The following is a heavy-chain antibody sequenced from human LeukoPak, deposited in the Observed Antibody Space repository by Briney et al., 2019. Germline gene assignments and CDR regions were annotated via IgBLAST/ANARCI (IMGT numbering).Heavy chain of an antibody. CDR3: ARSYGWLPGGM. D-gene: IGHD5-12*01. V-gene: IGHV3-11*03. CDR2: ISSTSSYT. J-gene: IGHJ4*02. CDR1: GFTLSDYY. Sequence: PGGSLRLSCAASGFTLSDYYMSWIRQAPGKGLEWVSYISSTSSYTNYADSVKGRFTISRDNAKNSLHLQMNSLRAEDTAVYYCARSYGWLPGGMWGQGTLVTVSS.